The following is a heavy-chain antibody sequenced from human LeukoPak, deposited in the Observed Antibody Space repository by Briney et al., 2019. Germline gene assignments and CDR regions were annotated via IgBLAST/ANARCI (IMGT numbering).Heavy chain of an antibody. CDR3: ARDRPGITVAGALDY. D-gene: IGHD6-19*01. J-gene: IGHJ4*02. CDR1: GFTFSNHV. CDR2: ISSDGNNK. V-gene: IGHV3-30*04. Sequence: GGSLRLSCAASGFTFSNHVMHWVRQAPGKGLEWVAVISSDGNNKYYADSVQGRFTIARDNSKNTLYLQMNSLRSEDTAVYYCARDRPGITVAGALDYWGQGTLVTVSS.